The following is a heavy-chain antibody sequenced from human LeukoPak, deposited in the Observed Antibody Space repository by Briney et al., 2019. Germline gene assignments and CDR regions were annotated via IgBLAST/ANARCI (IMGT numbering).Heavy chain of an antibody. V-gene: IGHV1-2*02. Sequence: ASVKVSCKASGYPFTDYYMHWVRQAPGQGLEWMGWINPDSGDTDYAPNFQGRVTLTRDTSISTAYVELSRLTSDDSAVYYCARDPMTGSHDLWGQGTLVTVSS. D-gene: IGHD1-26*01. CDR3: ARDPMTGSHDL. CDR2: INPDSGDT. J-gene: IGHJ4*02. CDR1: GYPFTDYY.